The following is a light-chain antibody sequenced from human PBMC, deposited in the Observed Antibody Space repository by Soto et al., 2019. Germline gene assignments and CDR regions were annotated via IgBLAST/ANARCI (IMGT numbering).Light chain of an antibody. J-gene: IGKJ4*01. CDR1: QSVGYN. V-gene: IGKV3-15*01. CDR2: ATS. CDR3: QQYGDWPLT. Sequence: EIVVTQSPATLSVSPGERATLSCSASQSVGYNFAWYQQKPGQAPRILIFATSTRATGVPARFSGSGSGTEFTLTISSLQSEDFAVYYCQQYGDWPLTFGGGAKVEIE.